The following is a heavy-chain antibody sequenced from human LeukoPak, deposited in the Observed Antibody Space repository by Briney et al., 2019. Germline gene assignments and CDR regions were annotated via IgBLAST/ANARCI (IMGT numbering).Heavy chain of an antibody. CDR2: IYYSGST. J-gene: IGHJ3*02. Sequence: SETLSLTCTVSGGSISSYYWSWIRQPPGKGLGWVGYIYYSGSTNYNPSLKSRVTISVDTSKNQFSLKLSSVTAADTAVYYCARQRGDYFDAFDIWGQGTMVTVSS. V-gene: IGHV4-59*01. CDR1: GGSISSYY. D-gene: IGHD4-17*01. CDR3: ARQRGDYFDAFDI.